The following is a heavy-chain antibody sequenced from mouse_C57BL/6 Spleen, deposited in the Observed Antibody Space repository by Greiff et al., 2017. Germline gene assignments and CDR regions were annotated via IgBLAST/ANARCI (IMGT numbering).Heavy chain of an antibody. J-gene: IGHJ4*01. CDR3: ARSLTTVVATDYAMDY. CDR1: GFNIKNTY. D-gene: IGHD1-1*01. Sequence: VQLQQSVAELVRPGASVKLSCTASGFNIKNTYMHWVKQRPEQGLEWIGRIDPANGNTKYAPKFQGKATITEDTSSNTAYLQLSSLTSEDTAIYYCARSLTTVVATDYAMDYWGQGTSVTVSS. V-gene: IGHV14-3*01. CDR2: IDPANGNT.